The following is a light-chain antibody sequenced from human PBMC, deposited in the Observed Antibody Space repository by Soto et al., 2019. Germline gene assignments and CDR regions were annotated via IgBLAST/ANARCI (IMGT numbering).Light chain of an antibody. CDR3: SSYTNINTRACV. V-gene: IGLV3-25*02. J-gene: IGLJ1*01. CDR2: KDS. Sequence: SYELTQTPSVSVSPGQTARITCSGDELSKQYVYWYQQKPGQAPVLVIYKDSERASGIPERFSASSSGTTVTLTISGVRAEDEAEYYCSSYTNINTRACVFGTGTKVTVL. CDR1: ELSKQY.